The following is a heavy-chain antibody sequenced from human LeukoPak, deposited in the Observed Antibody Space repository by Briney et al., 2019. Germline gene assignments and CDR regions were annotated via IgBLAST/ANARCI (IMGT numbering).Heavy chain of an antibody. CDR3: AKAPVTSCRGAYCYPFDC. J-gene: IGHJ4*02. CDR1: GFTFSSHG. D-gene: IGHD2-21*01. CDR2: ISPSGGIT. Sequence: GGSLRLSCAASGFTFSSHGMNWVRQAPGKGLEWVSGISPSGGITYYTDSVKGRFTISRDNSKNTVSLQMNSLRGEDAAVYFCAKAPVTSCRGAYCYPFDCWGQGTLVAVSS. V-gene: IGHV3-23*01.